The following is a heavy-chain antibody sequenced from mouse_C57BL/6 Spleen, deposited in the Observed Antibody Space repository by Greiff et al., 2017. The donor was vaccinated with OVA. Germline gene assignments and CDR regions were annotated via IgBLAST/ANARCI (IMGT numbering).Heavy chain of an antibody. D-gene: IGHD3-2*02. CDR2: INPNNGGT. V-gene: IGHV1-26*01. CDR1: GYTFTDYY. Sequence: EVQLQQSGPELVKPGASVKISCKASGYTFTDYYMNWVKQSHGKSLEWIGDINPNNGGTSYNQTFKGKATLTVDKSSSTAYMELRSLTSEDSAVYYCARPGCVGDWGQGTTLTVSS. J-gene: IGHJ2*01. CDR3: ARPGCVGD.